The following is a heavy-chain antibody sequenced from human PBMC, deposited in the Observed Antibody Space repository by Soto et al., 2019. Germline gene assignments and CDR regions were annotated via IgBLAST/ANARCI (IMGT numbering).Heavy chain of an antibody. CDR1: GFTFSSYA. Sequence: GRSLRLSCAASGFTFSSYAMHWVRQAPGKGLEWVAVISYDGSNKYYADSVKGRFTISRDNSKNTLYLQMNSLRAEDTAVYYCARAGRITIFSTGYPLNAFDIWGQGTMVTVSS. CDR2: ISYDGSNK. CDR3: ARAGRITIFSTGYPLNAFDI. J-gene: IGHJ3*02. V-gene: IGHV3-30-3*01. D-gene: IGHD3-9*01.